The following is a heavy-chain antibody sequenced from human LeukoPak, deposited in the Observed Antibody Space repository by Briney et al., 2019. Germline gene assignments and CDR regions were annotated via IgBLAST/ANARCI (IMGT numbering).Heavy chain of an antibody. CDR3: ARGRYDFWGGYQGDAFDI. Sequence: ASVKVSCKASGYTFTSYGISWVRQAPGQGLEWMGWISAYNGNTNYAQKLQGRVTMTTDTSTSTAYMELRSLRSDDTAVYYCARGRYDFWGGYQGDAFDIWGQGTMVTVSS. CDR1: GYTFTSYG. J-gene: IGHJ3*02. CDR2: ISAYNGNT. V-gene: IGHV1-18*01. D-gene: IGHD3-3*01.